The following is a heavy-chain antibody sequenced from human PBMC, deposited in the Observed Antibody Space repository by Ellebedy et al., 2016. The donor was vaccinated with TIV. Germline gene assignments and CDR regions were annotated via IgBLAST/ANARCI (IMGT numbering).Heavy chain of an antibody. CDR2: IKSNIDGGTT. J-gene: IGHJ3*02. CDR1: GFTFSNSW. V-gene: IGHV3-15*01. CDR3: TSETGYGGGFWDDAFDI. Sequence: PGGSLRLSCAASGFTFSNSWMSWVRQAPGKGLEWVGRIKSNIDGGTTDYAAPVKGRFTISRDDSKNTLYLQMNSLKTEDTAVYYCTSETGYGGGFWDDAFDIWGQGTMVTVSS. D-gene: IGHD6-19*01.